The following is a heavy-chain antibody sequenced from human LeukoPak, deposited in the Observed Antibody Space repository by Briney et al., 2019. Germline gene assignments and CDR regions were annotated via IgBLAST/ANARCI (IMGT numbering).Heavy chain of an antibody. V-gene: IGHV5-51*01. J-gene: IGHJ3*02. CDR3: ARLYNWNYVSAFDI. CDR1: GYSFTSFW. CDR2: IYPCDSAT. D-gene: IGHD1-7*01. Sequence: GGSPKISFKGSGYSFTSFWIGWVRQMPGEGLEGMGIIYPCDSATRYSPSVQGQVTISADKSIGTAYLQWSSLKASDTAMYYCARLYNWNYVSAFDIWGQGTMVTVSS.